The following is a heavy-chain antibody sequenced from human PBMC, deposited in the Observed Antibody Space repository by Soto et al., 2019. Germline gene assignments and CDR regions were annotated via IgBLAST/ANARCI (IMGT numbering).Heavy chain of an antibody. J-gene: IGHJ4*02. Sequence: HPGGSLRLSCAVSGFPFSTYAMSWVRQAPGKGLEWVSAISGGGDRKNYADSVKGRFAISRDNSGNTLYLQMNSLGVDDTAAYYCAKGLRTSSWYVFDYWGQGTQVTVSS. CDR2: ISGGGDRK. CDR1: GFPFSTYA. CDR3: AKGLRTSSWYVFDY. D-gene: IGHD6-13*01. V-gene: IGHV3-23*01.